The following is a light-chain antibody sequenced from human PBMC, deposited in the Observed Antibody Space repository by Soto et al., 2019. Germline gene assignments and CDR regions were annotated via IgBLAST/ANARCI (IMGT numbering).Light chain of an antibody. CDR3: AVWDDSLNGWL. Sequence: QSVLTQPPSASGAPGQRVTISCSGSYSNIAVNNVIWYQQFPGTAPKLLIFGNNQRPSGVPDRFSGSKSGTSASLAISGLLSEDEADYYCAVWDDSLNGWLFGGGTKLTVL. V-gene: IGLV1-44*01. CDR2: GNN. CDR1: YSNIAVNN. J-gene: IGLJ3*02.